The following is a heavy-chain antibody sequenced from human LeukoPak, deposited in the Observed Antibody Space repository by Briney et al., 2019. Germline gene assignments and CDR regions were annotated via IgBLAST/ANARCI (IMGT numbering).Heavy chain of an antibody. V-gene: IGHV1-69*04. CDR1: GGTFSSYA. CDR2: IIPILGIA. D-gene: IGHD3-22*01. J-gene: IGHJ5*02. CDR3: ARGLDYYDSSGYSS. Sequence: ASVKVSCKASGGTFSSYAISWVRQAPGQGLEWMGRIIPILGIANYAQKFQGRVTITADKSTSTAYMELSSLRSEDTAVYYCARGLDYYDSSGYSSWGQGTLVTDSS.